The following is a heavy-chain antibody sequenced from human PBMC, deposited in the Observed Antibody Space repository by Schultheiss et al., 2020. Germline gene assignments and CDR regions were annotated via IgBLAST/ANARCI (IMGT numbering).Heavy chain of an antibody. D-gene: IGHD3-10*01. CDR2: VYSSGST. Sequence: SETLSLTCTVSGGSIDSYFWSWIRQPPGKGLEWIGHVYSSGSTTYNPSLESRVTLSIDTSKKQFSLNLSSVTAADTAVYYCAREHEMYYVGSGSDFYGMDVWGQGTTVTVSS. CDR3: AREHEMYYVGSGSDFYGMDV. J-gene: IGHJ6*02. V-gene: IGHV4-59*01. CDR1: GGSIDSYF.